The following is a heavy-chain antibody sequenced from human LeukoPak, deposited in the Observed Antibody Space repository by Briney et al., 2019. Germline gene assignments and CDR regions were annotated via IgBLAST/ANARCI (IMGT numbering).Heavy chain of an antibody. D-gene: IGHD5-24*01. J-gene: IGHJ4*02. CDR1: GYTFTGYY. Sequence: ASVKVSCKASGYTFTGYYMHWVRQAPGQGLEWMGWINPNSGGTNYAQKFQGRVTMTRNTSISTAYMELSSLRSEDTAVYYCARGRDGYLYYFDYWGQGTLVTVSS. CDR2: INPNSGGT. V-gene: IGHV1-2*02. CDR3: ARGRDGYLYYFDY.